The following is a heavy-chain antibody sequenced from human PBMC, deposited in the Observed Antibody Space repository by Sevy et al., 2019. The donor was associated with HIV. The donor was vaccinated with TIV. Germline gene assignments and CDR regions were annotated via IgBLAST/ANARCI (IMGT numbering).Heavy chain of an antibody. CDR3: ARASHVSGSYTNDY. J-gene: IGHJ4*02. Sequence: ASVKVSCKASGYTFTDYYLHWVRQAPGQGLEWMGRINPNNGGTEYAQRFQGRVAMTRDTSISTVYMELSRLRSDDTAVYYCARASHVSGSYTNDYWGQGTLVTVSS. V-gene: IGHV1-2*06. CDR1: GYTFTDYY. CDR2: INPNNGGT. D-gene: IGHD3-10*01.